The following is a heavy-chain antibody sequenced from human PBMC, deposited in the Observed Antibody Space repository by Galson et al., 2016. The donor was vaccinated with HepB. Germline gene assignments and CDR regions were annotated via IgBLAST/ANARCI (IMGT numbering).Heavy chain of an antibody. CDR2: ISSRSNYI. V-gene: IGHV3-21*01. D-gene: IGHD1-26*01. CDR1: GFTFSSYS. Sequence: SLRLSCAASGFTFSSYSMNWVRQAPGKGLEWVSSISSRSNYIYYADSVKGRFTISRDNAKNSLYLQMNSLRAEDTALYYCAGDGELGGSYYGRDFDIWGQGTMVTVSS. CDR3: AGDGELGGSYYGRDFDI. J-gene: IGHJ3*02.